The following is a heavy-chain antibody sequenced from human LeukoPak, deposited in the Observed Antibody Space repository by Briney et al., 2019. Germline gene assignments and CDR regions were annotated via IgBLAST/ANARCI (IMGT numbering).Heavy chain of an antibody. Sequence: SETLSLTCTVSGGPISSGGYYWSWIRQHPGKGLEWIGYIYYSGSTYYNPSLKSRVTISVDTSKNQFSLKLSSVTAADTAVYYCARVGSGSYYNLFDYWGQGTLVTVSS. CDR1: GGPISSGGYY. J-gene: IGHJ4*02. D-gene: IGHD3-10*01. CDR3: ARVGSGSYYNLFDY. V-gene: IGHV4-31*03. CDR2: IYYSGST.